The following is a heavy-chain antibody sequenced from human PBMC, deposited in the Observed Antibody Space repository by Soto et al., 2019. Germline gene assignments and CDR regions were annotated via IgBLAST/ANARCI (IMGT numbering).Heavy chain of an antibody. CDR1: CGSFSGYY. Sequence: PSETLSLTCAVYCGSFSGYYWSWIRQPPGKGLEWIGEINHSGSTNYNPSLKSRVTISVDTSKNQFSLKLSSVTAADTAVYYCGRGPSNWGTTIAAAGTPVPWGQGTLVTVSS. CDR3: GRGPSNWGTTIAAAGTPVP. J-gene: IGHJ5*02. V-gene: IGHV4-34*01. CDR2: INHSGST. D-gene: IGHD6-13*01.